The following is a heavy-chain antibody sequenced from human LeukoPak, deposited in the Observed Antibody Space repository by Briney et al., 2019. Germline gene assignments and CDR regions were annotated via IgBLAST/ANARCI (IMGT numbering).Heavy chain of an antibody. CDR3: ARDLMRGHYDSSGYRNGDDY. D-gene: IGHD3-22*01. CDR1: GFTFSNYW. J-gene: IGHJ4*02. Sequence: GGSLRLSCAASGFTFSNYWMHWVRHAPGKGLVWVSRIHTDGSTTTYADSVKGRFTISGDNAKNTLYLQMNSLRAEDTAVYYCARDLMRGHYDSSGYRNGDDYWGQGTLVTVSS. CDR2: IHTDGSTT. V-gene: IGHV3-74*01.